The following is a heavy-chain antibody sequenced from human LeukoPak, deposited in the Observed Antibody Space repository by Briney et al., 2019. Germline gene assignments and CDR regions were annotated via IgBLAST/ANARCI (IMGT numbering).Heavy chain of an antibody. V-gene: IGHV1-69*05. CDR2: IIPIFGTA. Sequence: GASVKVSCKASGGTFSSYAISWVRQAPGQGLEWMGGIIPIFGTANYAQKFQGRVTITTDESTSTAYMELSSLRSEDTAVYYCARVVRGAYCGGGSCYFDYWGQGTLVTVSS. D-gene: IGHD2-15*01. CDR3: ARVVRGAYCGGGSCYFDY. CDR1: GGTFSSYA. J-gene: IGHJ4*02.